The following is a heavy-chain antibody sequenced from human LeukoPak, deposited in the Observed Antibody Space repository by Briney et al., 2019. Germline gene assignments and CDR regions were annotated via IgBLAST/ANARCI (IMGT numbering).Heavy chain of an antibody. V-gene: IGHV1-18*01. Sequence: ASVKVSCKASGYTFTSYGISWVRQAPGQGLEWMGWISAYNGNTNYAQKLQGRGTMTTDTSTSTAYMELRSLRSDDTAVYYCAREILSYDSSGYYGYWGQGTLVTVSS. CDR2: ISAYNGNT. CDR3: AREILSYDSSGYYGY. J-gene: IGHJ4*02. CDR1: GYTFTSYG. D-gene: IGHD3-22*01.